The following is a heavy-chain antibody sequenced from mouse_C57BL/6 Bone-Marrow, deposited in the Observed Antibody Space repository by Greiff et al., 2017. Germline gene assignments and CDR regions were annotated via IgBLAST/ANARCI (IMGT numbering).Heavy chain of an antibody. V-gene: IGHV10-3*01. CDR2: IRSKSSNYST. CDR3: VRERGLLWYLDY. D-gene: IGHD2-1*01. Sequence: EVKLVESGGGLVQPKGSLTLSCAASGFTFNTYAMHWVRQAPGKGLEWVARIRSKSSNYSTYFADSVKDRFTISRDDSQSMLYLQMNNLKTEDTAMYYCVRERGLLWYLDYWGQGTTLTVSS. J-gene: IGHJ2*01. CDR1: GFTFNTYA.